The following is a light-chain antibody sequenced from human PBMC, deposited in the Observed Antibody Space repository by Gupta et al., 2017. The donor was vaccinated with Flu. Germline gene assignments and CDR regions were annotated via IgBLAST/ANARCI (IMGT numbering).Light chain of an antibody. CDR3: QQDDNYPWT. CDR1: QGIRND. CDR2: AAS. J-gene: IGKJ1*01. Sequence: ATQMTQSPSSLSASVGDRVTITCRASQGIRNDLGWYQQKPGKAPKLLIYAASSLQGGVPSRFSGSGSGTDFSLTISSLHPEDFATYYCQQDDNYPWTFGHWTKVEV. V-gene: IGKV1-6*01.